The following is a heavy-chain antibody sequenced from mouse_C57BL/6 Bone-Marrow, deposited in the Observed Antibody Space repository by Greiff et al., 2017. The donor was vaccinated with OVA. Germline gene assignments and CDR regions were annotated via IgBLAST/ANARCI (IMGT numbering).Heavy chain of an antibody. CDR3: TRDHDYYGSMAY. J-gene: IGHJ3*01. CDR2: ISSGGDYI. Sequence: DVHLVESGEGLVKPGGSLKLSCAASGFTFSSYAMSWVRQTPEKRLEWVAYISSGGDYIYYADTVKGRFTISRDNARNTLYLQMSSLKSEDTAMYYCTRDHDYYGSMAYWGQGTLVTVSA. V-gene: IGHV5-9-1*02. CDR1: GFTFSSYA. D-gene: IGHD1-1*01.